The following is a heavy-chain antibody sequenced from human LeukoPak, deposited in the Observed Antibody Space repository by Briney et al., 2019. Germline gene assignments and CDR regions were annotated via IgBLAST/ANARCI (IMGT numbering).Heavy chain of an antibody. V-gene: IGHV3-7*01. CDR1: GFTFSTYW. J-gene: IGHJ4*02. D-gene: IGHD3-9*01. CDR2: IKQDGSEK. CDR3: ARVEDYDILTGFDY. Sequence: GGSLRLSCAASGFTFSTYWMSWVRQAPGKGLEWVANIKQDGSEKYYVDSVKGRFTISRDNAKNSLYLQMNSLRAEDTAVYYCARVEDYDILTGFDYWGQGTLVTVSS.